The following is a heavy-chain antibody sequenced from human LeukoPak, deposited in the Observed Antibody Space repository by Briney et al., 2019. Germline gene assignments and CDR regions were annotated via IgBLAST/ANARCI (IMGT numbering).Heavy chain of an antibody. CDR3: ARDYYDSSGYYYFDY. J-gene: IGHJ4*02. CDR2: ISHSGST. CDR1: GGSFSGYY. V-gene: IGHV4-34*01. Sequence: SETLSLTCAVYGGSFSGYYWSWIRQPPGKGLEWTGEISHSGSTNYNPSLKSRVTMSVDTSKNQFSLKLSSVTAADTAVYYCARDYYDSSGYYYFDYWGQGTLVTVSS. D-gene: IGHD3-22*01.